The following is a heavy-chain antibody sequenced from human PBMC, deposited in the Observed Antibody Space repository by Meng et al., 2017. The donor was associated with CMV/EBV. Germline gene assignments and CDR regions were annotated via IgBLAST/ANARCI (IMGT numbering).Heavy chain of an antibody. Sequence: FSSYAISWVRRAPGQGLEWMGGIIPIFGTANYAQKFQGRVTITTDESTSTAYMELSSLRSEDTAVYYCARSLRYCSSTSCYTPVGYWGQGTLVTVSS. CDR3: ARSLRYCSSTSCYTPVGY. V-gene: IGHV1-69*05. D-gene: IGHD2-2*02. CDR1: FSSYA. CDR2: IIPIFGTA. J-gene: IGHJ4*02.